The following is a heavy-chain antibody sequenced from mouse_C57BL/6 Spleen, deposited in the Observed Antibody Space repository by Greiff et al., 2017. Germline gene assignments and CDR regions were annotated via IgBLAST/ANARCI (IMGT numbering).Heavy chain of an antibody. Sequence: QVQLQQPGADLVQPGASVKLSCKASGYTFTSYWMHWVKQRPGQGLEWIAMIHPNSGSTNYNEKFKSKATLAVDKSSSTAYMQLSSLTSEDSAVYDCARAYDYDVFAYWGQGTLVTVSA. D-gene: IGHD2-4*01. V-gene: IGHV1-64*01. CDR3: ARAYDYDVFAY. CDR2: IHPNSGST. CDR1: GYTFTSYW. J-gene: IGHJ3*01.